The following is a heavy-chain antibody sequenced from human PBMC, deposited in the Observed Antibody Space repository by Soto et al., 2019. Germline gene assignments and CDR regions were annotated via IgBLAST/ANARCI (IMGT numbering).Heavy chain of an antibody. V-gene: IGHV1-69*01. D-gene: IGHD2-2*02. CDR2: IIPIFGTA. CDR1: GGTFSSYA. J-gene: IGHJ6*02. CDR3: ARGPYTDYAGNIPYYYYGMDV. Sequence: QVQLVQSGAEVKKPGSSVKVSCKASGGTFSSYAISWVRQAPGQGLEWMGGIIPIFGTANYAQKFQGRVTITADESTSTAYMELSSLRSEDTAVYYCARGPYTDYAGNIPYYYYGMDVWGQGTTVTVSS.